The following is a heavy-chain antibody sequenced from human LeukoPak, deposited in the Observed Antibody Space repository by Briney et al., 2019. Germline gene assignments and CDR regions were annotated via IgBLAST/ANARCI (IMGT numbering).Heavy chain of an antibody. CDR2: IYYSGST. CDR1: GGSISSSSYY. J-gene: IGHJ4*02. CDR3: ARSLGGVIKTYYFDY. D-gene: IGHD3-10*01. Sequence: SETLSLTCTVSGGSISSSSYYWGWIRQPPGKGLEWIGSIYYSGSTYYNPSLKSRVTISVDTSKNQFSLKLSSVTAADTAVYYCARSLGGVIKTYYFDYWGQGTLVTVSS. V-gene: IGHV4-39*07.